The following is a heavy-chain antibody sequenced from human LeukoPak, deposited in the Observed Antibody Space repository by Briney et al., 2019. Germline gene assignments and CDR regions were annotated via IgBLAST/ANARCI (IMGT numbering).Heavy chain of an antibody. J-gene: IGHJ4*02. CDR3: VSGSYNSLYYFDY. Sequence: TETLSLTRTVTGGSISSYYWSWIRQPPAKGLEWIGHISYRGSTNYNPPLKSRVTMSVATSKNQCFLKLTSVTAADTAVYYCVSGSYNSLYYFDYWGQGTLVTVSS. CDR2: ISYRGST. D-gene: IGHD1-26*01. CDR1: GGSISSYY. V-gene: IGHV4-59*01.